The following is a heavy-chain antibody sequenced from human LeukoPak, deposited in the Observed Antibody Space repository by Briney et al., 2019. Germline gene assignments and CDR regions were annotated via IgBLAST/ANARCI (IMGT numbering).Heavy chain of an antibody. CDR3: ARGRWTGYCSSTSCYSGLDP. D-gene: IGHD2-2*02. V-gene: IGHV1-8*02. CDR1: GYTFTDYY. Sequence: ASVKVSCKASGYTFTDYYLHWVRQATGQGLEWMGWMNPNSGKTGCAQKFQDRVTMTRNTSISTAYMELSSLRSEDTAVYYCARGRWTGYCSSTSCYSGLDPWGQGTLVTVSS. CDR2: MNPNSGKT. J-gene: IGHJ5*02.